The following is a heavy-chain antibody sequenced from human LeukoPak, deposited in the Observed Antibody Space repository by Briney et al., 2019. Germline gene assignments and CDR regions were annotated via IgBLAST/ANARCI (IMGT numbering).Heavy chain of an antibody. CDR1: GFTFDDYA. Sequence: GGSLRLSCAASGFTFDDYAMHWVRQAPGKGLEWVSGISWNSGSIGYADSVKGRFTISRDNVKNSLYLQMNSLRAEDTAVYYCARGRTSGGMTTDIDYWGQGTLVTVSS. V-gene: IGHV3-9*01. D-gene: IGHD4-11*01. CDR2: ISWNSGSI. CDR3: ARGRTSGGMTTDIDY. J-gene: IGHJ4*02.